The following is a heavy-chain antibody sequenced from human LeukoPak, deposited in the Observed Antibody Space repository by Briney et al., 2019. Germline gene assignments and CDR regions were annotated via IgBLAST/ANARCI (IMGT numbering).Heavy chain of an antibody. V-gene: IGHV1-46*01. CDR1: GYTFTSYG. CDR3: AREAGIHQGDAFDI. CDR2: INPSGGST. D-gene: IGHD5-18*01. Sequence: GASVKVSCKASGYTFTSYGISWVRQAPGQGLEWMGIINPSGGSTSYAQKFQGRVTMTRDMSTSTVYMELSSLRSEDTAVYYCAREAGIHQGDAFDIWGQGTMVTVSS. J-gene: IGHJ3*02.